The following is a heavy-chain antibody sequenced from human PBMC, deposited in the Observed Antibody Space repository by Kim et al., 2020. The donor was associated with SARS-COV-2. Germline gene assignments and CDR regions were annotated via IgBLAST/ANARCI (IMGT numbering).Heavy chain of an antibody. J-gene: IGHJ5*02. V-gene: IGHV3-23*01. CDR2: ISGSGGST. CDR3: AKAKDIVVVADDWFDP. CDR1: GFTFSSYA. Sequence: GGSLRLSCAASGFTFSSYAMSWVRQAPGKGLEWVSAISGSGGSTYYADSVKGRFTISRDNSKNTLYLQMNSLRAEDTAVYYCAKAKDIVVVADDWFDPWGQGTLVTVSS. D-gene: IGHD2-15*01.